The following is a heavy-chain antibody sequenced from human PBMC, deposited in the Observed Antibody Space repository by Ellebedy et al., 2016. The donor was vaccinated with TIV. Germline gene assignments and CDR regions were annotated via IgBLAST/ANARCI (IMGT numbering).Heavy chain of an antibody. V-gene: IGHV1-18*01. CDR2: SSGYNGDT. CDR1: GYIFSSYG. D-gene: IGHD3/OR15-3a*01. CDR3: ARDSPHPIGWTGYYYTGDY. Sequence: AASVKVSCKASGYIFSSYGINWVRQAPGQGLEWMGWSSGYNGDTDYAQKFQGRVTMTTARFTSTAHMELRSLRSDDTAMYYCARDSPHPIGWTGYYYTGDYWGQGTLVTVPP. J-gene: IGHJ4*02.